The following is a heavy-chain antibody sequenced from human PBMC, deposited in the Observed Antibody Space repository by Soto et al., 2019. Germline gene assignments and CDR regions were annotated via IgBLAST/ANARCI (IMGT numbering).Heavy chain of an antibody. D-gene: IGHD2-2*01. CDR3: TRERCSGTSCYFRY. Sequence: PGGSLRLSCAASGFNLSSSAMNWVRQAPGKGLKCLSVISYDGSKKYYADSVKGRFTISRDDSKNTLYLQMHSLRADDTAVYYCTRERCSGTSCYFRYWGEGMLVTVFS. V-gene: IGHV3-30-3*01. CDR1: GFNLSSSA. J-gene: IGHJ4*02. CDR2: ISYDGSKK.